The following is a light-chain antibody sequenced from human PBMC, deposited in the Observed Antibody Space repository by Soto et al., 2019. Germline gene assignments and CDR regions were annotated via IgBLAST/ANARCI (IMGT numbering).Light chain of an antibody. Sequence: QSALTQPASVSGSPGQSITISCTGTSSDVGSYNLVSWYQQHPGKAPKLMIYEGSKRPSGVSNRLSGSKSGNTASLTISGLQAEDEADYYCCSYAGSWVFGGGTQLTVL. J-gene: IGLJ3*02. CDR2: EGS. V-gene: IGLV2-23*01. CDR3: CSYAGSWV. CDR1: SSDVGSYNL.